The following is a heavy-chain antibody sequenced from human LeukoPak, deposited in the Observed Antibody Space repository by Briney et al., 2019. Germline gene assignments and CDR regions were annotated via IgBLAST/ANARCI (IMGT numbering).Heavy chain of an antibody. D-gene: IGHD6-19*01. Sequence: ASVKVSCKASGYTFTSYGISWVRQAPGQGPEWMGWISAYNGNTNYAQKLQGRVTMTTDTSTSTAYMELRSLRSDDTAVYYCARTGGSGWPTPHYFDYWGQGTLVTVSS. CDR1: GYTFTSYG. V-gene: IGHV1-18*01. CDR2: ISAYNGNT. CDR3: ARTGGSGWPTPHYFDY. J-gene: IGHJ4*02.